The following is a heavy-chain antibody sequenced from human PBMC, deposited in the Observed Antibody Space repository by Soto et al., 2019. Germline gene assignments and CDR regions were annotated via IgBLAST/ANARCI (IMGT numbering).Heavy chain of an antibody. CDR2: ISAYNGNT. CDR1: GYTFTSYG. Sequence: QVQLVQSGAEVKKPGASVKVSCKASGYTFTSYGISWVRHALGQGLEWMGWISAYNGNTKYAQKLQGRVTVTTDTSTSTADMELRSLRSDDTAVYYCAREPNYFDYWGQGTLVTVSS. V-gene: IGHV1-18*01. J-gene: IGHJ4*02. CDR3: AREPNYFDY.